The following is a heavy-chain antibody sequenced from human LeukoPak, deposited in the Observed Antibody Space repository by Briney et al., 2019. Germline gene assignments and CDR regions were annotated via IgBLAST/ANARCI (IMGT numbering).Heavy chain of an antibody. CDR2: ISYSSTYI. J-gene: IGHJ5*02. CDR3: AKRDRLNWFDP. CDR1: GFTFSGYS. D-gene: IGHD2-21*02. Sequence: PGGSLRLSCAASGFTFSGYSMNWVRQAPGKGLEWVSSISYSSTYIYYADSVKGRFTISRDNAKNSLYLQMNSLRAEDTAVYYCAKRDRLNWFDPWGQGTLVTVSS. V-gene: IGHV3-21*01.